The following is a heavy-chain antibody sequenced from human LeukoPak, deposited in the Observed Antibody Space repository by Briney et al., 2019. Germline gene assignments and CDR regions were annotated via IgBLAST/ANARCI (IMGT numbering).Heavy chain of an antibody. CDR2: INSDESVT. Sequence: GSLRLSCAASGFTSSSSWMQWVRQAPGQGLVWVSRINSDESVTTYTNSVKGRFTISRDNAKNTLYLQMNSLRAEDTAMYYCVRSRFTTSSFDYWGQGTLVTVSS. CDR1: GFTSSSSW. J-gene: IGHJ4*02. CDR3: VRSRFTTSSFDY. V-gene: IGHV3-74*03. D-gene: IGHD2-2*01.